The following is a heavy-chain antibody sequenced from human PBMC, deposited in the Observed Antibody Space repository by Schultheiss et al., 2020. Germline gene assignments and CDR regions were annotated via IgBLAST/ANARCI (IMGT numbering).Heavy chain of an antibody. D-gene: IGHD2-2*01. CDR1: GASFSGYY. CDR3: ARRDLCSSTSCGWFDP. V-gene: IGHV4-59*12. CDR2: IYYSGST. J-gene: IGHJ5*02. Sequence: SETLSLTCAVYGASFSGYYWNWIRQHPGKGLEWIGYIYYSGSTYYNPSLKSRVTISVDTSKNQFSLKLSSVTAADTAVYYCARRDLCSSTSCGWFDPWGQGTLVNGYS.